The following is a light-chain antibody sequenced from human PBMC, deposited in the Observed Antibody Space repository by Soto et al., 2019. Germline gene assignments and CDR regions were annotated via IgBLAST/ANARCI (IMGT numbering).Light chain of an antibody. Sequence: LTQPDSLSGSPGQSITISFTGTSSDVGDYNYVSWYQQHPGKAPKLMIYEVSNRPSGVSNRFSGSKSGSTASLTISGLQAEDEADYYCSSCSSCSTRSTRVFGTGTKVTVL. CDR2: EVS. J-gene: IGLJ1*01. V-gene: IGLV2-14*01. CDR1: SSDVGDYNY. CDR3: SSCSSCSTRSTRV.